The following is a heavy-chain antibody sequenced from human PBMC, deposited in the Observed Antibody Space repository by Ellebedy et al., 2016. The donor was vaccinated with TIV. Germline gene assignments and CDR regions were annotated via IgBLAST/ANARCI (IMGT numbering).Heavy chain of an antibody. Sequence: SETLSLTXTVSGGSVINGGAYWSWIRQPPGRGLEWIGYVYHSGSTKLNPSLQSRVTMSVDTSKNQFSLKLSSVTAPDTAVYYCARGLYFDSSGYYYRFDSWGRGTLVTVSS. CDR1: GGSVINGGAY. D-gene: IGHD3-22*01. CDR3: ARGLYFDSSGYYYRFDS. CDR2: VYHSGST. J-gene: IGHJ5*01. V-gene: IGHV4-61*08.